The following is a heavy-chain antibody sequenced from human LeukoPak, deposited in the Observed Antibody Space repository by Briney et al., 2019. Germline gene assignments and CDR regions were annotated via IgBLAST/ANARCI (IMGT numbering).Heavy chain of an antibody. CDR2: IYPGDSDT. CDR1: GYSFTTYW. V-gene: IGHV5-51*01. D-gene: IGHD6-19*01. J-gene: IGHJ4*02. Sequence: GESLKISCKGSGYSFTTYWIGWVRQMPGKGLEYMGIIYPGDSDTRYSPSFQGQVTISADKSISTAYLQWSSLKASDTAMYYCASSSGRPPYYFDYWGQGTLVTVSS. CDR3: ASSSGRPPYYFDY.